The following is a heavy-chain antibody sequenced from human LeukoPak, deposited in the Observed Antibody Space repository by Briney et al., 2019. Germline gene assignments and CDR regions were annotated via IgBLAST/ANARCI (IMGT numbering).Heavy chain of an antibody. CDR2: INHSGST. CDR1: GGSFSGYY. Sequence: SETLSLTCAVYGGSFSGYYWSWIRQPPGKGLEWIGEINHSGSTNYNPSLKSRVTISADTSKNQFSLKLSSVTAADTAVYYCARAGDSSGYYHEYFQHWGQGTLVTVSS. CDR3: ARAGDSSGYYHEYFQH. D-gene: IGHD3-22*01. J-gene: IGHJ1*01. V-gene: IGHV4-34*01.